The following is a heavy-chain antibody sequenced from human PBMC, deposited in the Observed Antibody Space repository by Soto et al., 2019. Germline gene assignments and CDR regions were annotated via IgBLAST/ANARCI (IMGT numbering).Heavy chain of an antibody. V-gene: IGHV1-3*01. CDR1: GYTFTSYA. CDR2: INAGNGNT. CDR3: ARERIHCSGGSCSQNFDY. J-gene: IGHJ4*02. D-gene: IGHD2-15*01. Sequence: ASVKVSCKASGYTFTSYAMHWVRQAPGRRLEWMGWINAGNGNTKYSQKFQGRVTITRDTSASTAYMELSSLRSEDTAVYYCARERIHCSGGSCSQNFDYWGQGTLVTVSS.